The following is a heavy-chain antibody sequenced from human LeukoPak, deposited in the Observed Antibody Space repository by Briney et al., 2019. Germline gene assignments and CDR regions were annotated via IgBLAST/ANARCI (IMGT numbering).Heavy chain of an antibody. CDR3: AKDLTRQWLAYFQH. CDR2: ISGSGGST. CDR1: GFTFSNAW. J-gene: IGHJ1*01. Sequence: PGGSLRLSCAASGFTFSNAWMSWVRQAPGKGLEWVSAISGSGGSTYYADSVKGRFTISRDNSKNTLYLQMNSLRAEDTAVYYCAKDLTRQWLAYFQHWGQGTLVTVSS. D-gene: IGHD6-19*01. V-gene: IGHV3-23*01.